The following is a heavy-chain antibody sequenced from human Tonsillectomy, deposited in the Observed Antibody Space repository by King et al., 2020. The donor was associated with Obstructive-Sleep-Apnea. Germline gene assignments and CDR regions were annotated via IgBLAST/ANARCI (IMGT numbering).Heavy chain of an antibody. Sequence: VQLVESGGGVVQPGRSLRLSCAASGFTFSSYAMHWVRQAPGKGLEWVAVISYDGSNKYYADSVKGRFTISRDNSKNTLYLQMNSLRAEDTAVYYCARDRYCSSTSCLGYGMDVWGQGTTVTVSS. CDR2: ISYDGSNK. V-gene: IGHV3-30-3*01. CDR1: GFTFSSYA. J-gene: IGHJ6*02. CDR3: ARDRYCSSTSCLGYGMDV. D-gene: IGHD2-2*01.